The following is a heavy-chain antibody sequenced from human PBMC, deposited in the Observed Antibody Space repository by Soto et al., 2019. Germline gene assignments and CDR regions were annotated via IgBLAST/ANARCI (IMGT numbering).Heavy chain of an antibody. D-gene: IGHD6-6*01. CDR2: IKQDGSEK. CDR1: GFTFSSYW. J-gene: IGHJ6*02. Sequence: GGSLRLSCAAPGFTFSSYWMSWVRQAPGKGLEWVANIKQDGSEKYYVDSVKGRFTISRDNAKNSLYLQMNSLRAEDTAVYYCARAGSSSSTLWYYYYGMDVWGQGTTVTVSS. CDR3: ARAGSSSSTLWYYYYGMDV. V-gene: IGHV3-7*03.